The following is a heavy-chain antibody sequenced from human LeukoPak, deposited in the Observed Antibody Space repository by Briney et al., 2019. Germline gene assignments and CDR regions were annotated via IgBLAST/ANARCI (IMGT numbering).Heavy chain of an antibody. V-gene: IGHV4-30-2*01. Sequence: SQTLSLTCGVSGDSSSSGSFAWSWIRQPPGKGLEWIGYIYRSGTTHYNPSLKSRVAISADRSKNQFSLRLSSMTAADTAVYYCARANYYYDSSGYYYNYYFDSWGQGALVTVSS. D-gene: IGHD3-22*01. CDR3: ARANYYYDSSGYYYNYYFDS. J-gene: IGHJ4*02. CDR2: IYRSGTT. CDR1: GDSSSSGSFA.